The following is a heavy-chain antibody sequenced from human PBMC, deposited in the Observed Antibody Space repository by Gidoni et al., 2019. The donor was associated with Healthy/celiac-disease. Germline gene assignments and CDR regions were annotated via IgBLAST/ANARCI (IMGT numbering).Heavy chain of an antibody. CDR1: GGLCSGND. D-gene: IGHD3-3*01. V-gene: IGHV4-34*01. Sequence: QVRTQQWAAGRLKCPETLSLTSAAAGGLCSGNDWSWCRQPPGKGLEWYGGIHHSGGTNYHPSLKSRITISVVPSKNQFSLWLSSVPAADSAVYYCASGNYDFWSGYYSHYYGMDVWGQGTTVTVSS. CDR3: ASGNYDFWSGYYSHYYGMDV. CDR2: IHHSGGT. J-gene: IGHJ6*02.